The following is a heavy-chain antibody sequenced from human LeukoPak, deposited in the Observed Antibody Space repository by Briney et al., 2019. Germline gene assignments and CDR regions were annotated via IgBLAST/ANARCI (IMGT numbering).Heavy chain of an antibody. Sequence: ASVKVSCKASGYTFTSYGISWVRQAPGQGFEWMGWISAYNGNTNYAQKLQGRVTMTTDTSTSTAYMELRSLRSDDTAVYYCARDPCSSTSCYVNYYYYGMDVWGQGTTVTVSS. V-gene: IGHV1-18*01. CDR1: GYTFTSYG. CDR3: ARDPCSSTSCYVNYYYYGMDV. D-gene: IGHD2-2*01. CDR2: ISAYNGNT. J-gene: IGHJ6*02.